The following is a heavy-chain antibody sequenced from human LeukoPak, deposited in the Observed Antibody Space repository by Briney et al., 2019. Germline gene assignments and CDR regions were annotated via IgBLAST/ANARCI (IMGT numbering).Heavy chain of an antibody. D-gene: IGHD5-24*01. V-gene: IGHV4-59*01. CDR1: GGSISSYY. J-gene: IGHJ4*02. Sequence: SETLSLTCTVSGGSISSYYWSWIRQPPGKGLEWIGYIYYSGSTNYNPSLKSRVTISVDTSKNQFSLKLSSVTAADTAVYYCAKQRRDGYNYFDYWGQGTLVTVSS. CDR3: AKQRRDGYNYFDY. CDR2: IYYSGST.